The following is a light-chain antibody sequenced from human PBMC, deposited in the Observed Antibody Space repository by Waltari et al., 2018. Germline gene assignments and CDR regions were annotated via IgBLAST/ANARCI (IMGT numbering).Light chain of an antibody. J-gene: IGLJ3*02. V-gene: IGLV10-54*04. CDR3: SAWDSNLSAWV. CDR1: NNNVGKQV. CDR2: RNN. Sequence: QAGLTQPPSVSKGLGQTATLTCTGNNNNVGKQVAAWLQQHPGHPPKLLSYRNNNRPSGISEKFSASRSGNTASLTITGLQPEDEADYYCSAWDSNLSAWVFGGGTKLTVL.